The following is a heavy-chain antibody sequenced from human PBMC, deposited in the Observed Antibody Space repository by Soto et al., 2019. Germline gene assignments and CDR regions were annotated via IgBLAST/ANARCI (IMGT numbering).Heavy chain of an antibody. V-gene: IGHV1-46*01. J-gene: IGHJ4*02. Sequence: GASVKVSCKASGYTFTSYYMHWVRQAPGQGLEWMGIINPSGGSTSYAQKFQGRVTMTRDTSTSTVYMELSSLRSEDTAVYYCAREIEDFWSGQPGGYWGQGTLVTVSS. CDR1: GYTFTSYY. D-gene: IGHD3-3*01. CDR3: AREIEDFWSGQPGGY. CDR2: INPSGGST.